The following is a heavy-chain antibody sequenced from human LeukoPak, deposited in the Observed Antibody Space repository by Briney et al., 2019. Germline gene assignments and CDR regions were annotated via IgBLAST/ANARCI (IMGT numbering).Heavy chain of an antibody. D-gene: IGHD6-13*01. Sequence: GGSLRLSCAASGFTFSDYYMSWIRQAPGKGLERVSYISSSGSTIYYADSVKGRFAISRDNAKNSLYLQMNSLRAEDTAVYYCARAAYSSTWYSRYFDLWGRGTLVTVSS. J-gene: IGHJ2*01. CDR2: ISSSGSTI. CDR3: ARAAYSSTWYSRYFDL. CDR1: GFTFSDYY. V-gene: IGHV3-11*04.